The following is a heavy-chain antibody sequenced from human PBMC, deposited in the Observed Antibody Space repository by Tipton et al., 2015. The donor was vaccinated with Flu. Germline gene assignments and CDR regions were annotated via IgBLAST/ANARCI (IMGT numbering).Heavy chain of an antibody. CDR1: GFPFSPYW. CDR3: ARGALGRGNTVDF. V-gene: IGHV3-74*01. D-gene: IGHD3-16*01. Sequence: GSLRLSCAGSGFPFSPYWIHWVRQAPGKGLVWVSHIKNDGTSTNYGDSVQGRFTISRDIAQNTLFLQMSSLRAEDTAVYYCARGALGRGNTVDFWGQGTLVTVSS. CDR2: IKNDGTST. J-gene: IGHJ4*02.